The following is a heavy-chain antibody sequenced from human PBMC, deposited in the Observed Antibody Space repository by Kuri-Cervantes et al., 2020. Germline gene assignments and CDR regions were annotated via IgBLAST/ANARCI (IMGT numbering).Heavy chain of an antibody. J-gene: IGHJ4*02. V-gene: IGHV4-59*08. CDR1: GGSISSYY. CDR2: IYYSGSS. D-gene: IGHD6-19*01. Sequence: SETLSLTCTVSGGSISSYYWSWIRQPPGKGLEWIGYIYYSGSSNYNPSLKSRVTISVDTSKNQFSLKLSSVTAADTAVYYCARLYSSGWYKGYFDYWGQGTLVTVSS. CDR3: ARLYSSGWYKGYFDY.